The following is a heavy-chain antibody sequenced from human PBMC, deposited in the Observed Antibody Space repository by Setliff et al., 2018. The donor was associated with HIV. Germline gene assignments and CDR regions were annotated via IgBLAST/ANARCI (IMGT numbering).Heavy chain of an antibody. J-gene: IGHJ6*02. D-gene: IGHD3-22*01. CDR1: GDSINTHY. CDR2: INHSGST. Sequence: SETLSLTCTVSGDSINTHYWSWIRQPPGKGLEWIGEINHSGSTNYNPSLKSRVTISVATSKNQFSLKLNSVTTADTAVYYCARSRTSSGYYGVTGYGMDVWGQGTTVTVSS. CDR3: ARSRTSSGYYGVTGYGMDV. V-gene: IGHV4-34*01.